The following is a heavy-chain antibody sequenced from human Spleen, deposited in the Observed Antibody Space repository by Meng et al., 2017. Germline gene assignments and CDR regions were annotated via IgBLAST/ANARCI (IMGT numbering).Heavy chain of an antibody. D-gene: IGHD3-10*01. CDR3: SRNRGADAFDI. J-gene: IGHJ3*02. CDR1: GGTFSSYA. Sequence: SVKVSCKASGGTFSSYAISWVRQAPGQGLEWMGGIIPILGIANYAQKFQGRVTITADKSTSTAYMELSSLRSEDTAVYYCSRNRGADAFDIWGQGTMVTVSS. V-gene: IGHV1-69*10. CDR2: IIPILGIA.